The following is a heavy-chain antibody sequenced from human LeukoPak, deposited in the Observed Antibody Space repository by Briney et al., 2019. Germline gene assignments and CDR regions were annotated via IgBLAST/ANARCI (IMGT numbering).Heavy chain of an antibody. CDR3: HGESGMATIGGAFDI. Sequence: ASVKVSCKASGGTFSSYAISWVRQAPGQGLEWMGRIIPILGIANYAQKFQGRVTITADKSTSTAYMELSSLRSEDTAAYYCHGESGMATIGGAFDIWGQGTMVTVSS. J-gene: IGHJ3*02. V-gene: IGHV1-69*04. D-gene: IGHD5-24*01. CDR2: IIPILGIA. CDR1: GGTFSSYA.